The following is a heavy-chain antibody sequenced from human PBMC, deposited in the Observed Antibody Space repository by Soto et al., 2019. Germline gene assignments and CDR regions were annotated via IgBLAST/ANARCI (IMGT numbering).Heavy chain of an antibody. D-gene: IGHD7-27*01. V-gene: IGHV3-7*03. J-gene: IGHJ4*02. CDR1: GFTLSNYW. CDR3: VRELGLAY. CDR2: INKDGSQK. Sequence: QSGGSLRLSCAASGFTLSNYWMTWVRQATGKGLEWVANINKDGSQKNYVDSVKGRFTIARDNGQNSLSLQMNSLRVEDTAVYYCVRELGLAYWGQGALVTVSS.